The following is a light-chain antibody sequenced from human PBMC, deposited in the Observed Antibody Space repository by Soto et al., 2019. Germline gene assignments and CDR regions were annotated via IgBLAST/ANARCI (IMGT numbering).Light chain of an antibody. J-gene: IGKJ4*01. V-gene: IGKV1-33*01. Sequence: DVQLTQSPSTLAASVGDRVAITCQASQNIANYFNWFQRRPGKAPQLLISDASNLEPGVPSRFRGQRSGTDCTLIMNSLQPEDVATYYFQQYEELPLTFGGGTRV. CDR2: DAS. CDR3: QQYEELPLT. CDR1: QNIANY.